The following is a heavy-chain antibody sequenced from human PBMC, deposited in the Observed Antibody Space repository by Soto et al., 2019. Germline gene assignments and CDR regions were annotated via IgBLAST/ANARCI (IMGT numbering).Heavy chain of an antibody. D-gene: IGHD2-8*01. CDR3: ARGNGALDV. CDR1: GYTFASFG. V-gene: IGHV1-18*04. Sequence: GASVKVSCKASGYTFASFGIGWVRQAPGQGLEWMGWISAYNGNTNYAHKLHGRVTITTDTSTSTAYMELRSLRSDDTAVYYCARGNGALDVWGQGTTVTVSS. J-gene: IGHJ6*02. CDR2: ISAYNGNT.